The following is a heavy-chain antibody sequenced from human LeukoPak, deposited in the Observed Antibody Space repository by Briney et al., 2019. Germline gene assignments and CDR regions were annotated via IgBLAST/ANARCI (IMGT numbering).Heavy chain of an antibody. CDR2: MNPNGGNT. V-gene: IGHV1-8*01. J-gene: IGHJ4*02. CDR3: AHIMGSGDEADY. CDR1: GYTFTSYD. D-gene: IGHD7-27*01. Sequence: ASVKVSCKASGYTFTSYDINWVRQATGQGLEWMGWMNPNGGNTGYAQKFQGRVTMTRNTSISTAYMELSSLRSEDTAVYYCAHIMGSGDEADYWGQGTLVTVSS.